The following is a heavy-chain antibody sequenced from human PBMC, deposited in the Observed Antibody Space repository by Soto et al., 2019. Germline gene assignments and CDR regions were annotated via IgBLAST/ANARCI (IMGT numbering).Heavy chain of an antibody. CDR1: GITFTNYG. J-gene: IGHJ4*02. Sequence: GGSLRLSCAASGITFTNYGFNWVRQASGKGLEWVSSITSSGPYTSYADSVRGRFTISGDDSKNTLYLQMNSLRAEDTAVYYCAYSSTPFDYWGQGTLVTVSS. CDR2: ITSSGPYT. V-gene: IGHV3-21*04. D-gene: IGHD6-13*01. CDR3: AYSSTPFDY.